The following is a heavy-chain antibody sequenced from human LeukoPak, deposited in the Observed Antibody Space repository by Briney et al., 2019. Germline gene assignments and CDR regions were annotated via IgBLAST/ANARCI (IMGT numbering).Heavy chain of an antibody. V-gene: IGHV4-4*07. J-gene: IGHJ4*02. CDR3: VALSGRPWYFDY. CDR1: GDSIRSYY. D-gene: IGHD1-26*01. Sequence: SETLSLTCAVSGDSIRSYYWSWIRQPAGKGMEWIGRIYNSGSTNYTPSLTSRVTMSIDRSKNQFSLKLNSVTAADTAVYYCVALSGRPWYFDYWGQGILVTVSS. CDR2: IYNSGST.